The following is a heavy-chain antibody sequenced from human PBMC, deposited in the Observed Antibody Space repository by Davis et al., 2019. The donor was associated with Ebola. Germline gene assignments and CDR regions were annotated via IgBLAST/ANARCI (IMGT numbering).Heavy chain of an antibody. D-gene: IGHD3-22*01. V-gene: IGHV3-15*07. CDR2: IKSKGDGGTT. J-gene: IGHJ4*02. CDR3: TTGYYDRSGYPPAFS. Sequence: GGSLRLSCAASGFTFSGSAMHWVRQAPGKGLEWVGRIKSKGDGGTTDYAAPVKGRFTISRDDSKNTLYLHMNSLKTEDTAVYYCTTGYYDRSGYPPAFSWGQGTLVTVSS. CDR1: GFTFSGSA.